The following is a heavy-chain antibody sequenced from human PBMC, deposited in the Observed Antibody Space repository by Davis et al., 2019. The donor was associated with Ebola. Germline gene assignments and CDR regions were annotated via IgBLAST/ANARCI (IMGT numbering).Heavy chain of an antibody. CDR2: IYYRGRA. CDR1: GFTFGSYN. J-gene: IGHJ4*02. CDR3: ASHSSGYYWIDF. V-gene: IGHV4-39*01. D-gene: IGHD3-22*01. Sequence: GSLRLSCAASGFTFGSYNMNWVRQSPGKGLEWIGSIYYRGRAYSNPSLKSRVTISIATSTNQFALRLTSVTAADTAVYYCASHSSGYYWIDFWGQGTPVTVSS.